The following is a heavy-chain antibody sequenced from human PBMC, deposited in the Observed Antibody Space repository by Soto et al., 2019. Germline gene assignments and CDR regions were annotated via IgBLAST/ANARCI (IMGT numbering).Heavy chain of an antibody. CDR3: AKGGRQWLVRSDFNY. CDR2: GSHDGRNT. CDR1: GFTFSDYA. V-gene: IGHV3-30*18. J-gene: IGHJ4*02. Sequence: VQLVESGGGVVQPGRSLRLSCAASGFTFSDYAMHWVRQAPGKGVEWVAVGSHDGRNTHYADFVKGRFTISGDSSKNRVSLEMTSLRAEDTAVYYCAKGGRQWLVRSDFNYWGQGALVTVSS. D-gene: IGHD6-19*01.